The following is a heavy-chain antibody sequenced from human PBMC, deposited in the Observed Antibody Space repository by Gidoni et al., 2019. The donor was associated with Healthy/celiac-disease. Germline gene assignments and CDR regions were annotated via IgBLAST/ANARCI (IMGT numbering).Heavy chain of an antibody. CDR3: ARPGANSGYDWRGDAFDI. CDR2: IYYSGST. V-gene: IGHV4-39*01. D-gene: IGHD5-12*01. J-gene: IGHJ3*02. Sequence: QLQLQESGPGLVKPSETLSLTCTVSGGSISSSSYYWGWLRQPPGKGLEWIGSIYYSGSTYYNPSLKSRVTISVDTSKNQFSLKLSSVTAADTAVYYCARPGANSGYDWRGDAFDIWGQGTMVTVSS. CDR1: GGSISSSSYY.